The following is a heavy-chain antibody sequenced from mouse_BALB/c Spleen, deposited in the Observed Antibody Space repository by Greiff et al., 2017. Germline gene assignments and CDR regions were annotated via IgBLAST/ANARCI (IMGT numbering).Heavy chain of an antibody. J-gene: IGHJ3*01. V-gene: IGHV1-5*01. CDR3: TRFYYGYDWFAY. Sequence: VQLQQSGTVLARPGASVKMSCKASGYSFTSYWMHWVKQRPGQGLEWIGAIYPGNSDTSYNQKFKGKAKLTAVTSASTAYMELSSLTNEDSAVYYCTRFYYGYDWFAYWGQGTLVTVSA. CDR1: GYSFTSYW. D-gene: IGHD2-2*01. CDR2: IYPGNSDT.